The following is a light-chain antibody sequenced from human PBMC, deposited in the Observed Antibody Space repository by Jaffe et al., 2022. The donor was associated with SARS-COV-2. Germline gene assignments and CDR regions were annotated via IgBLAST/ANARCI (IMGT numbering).Light chain of an antibody. V-gene: IGLV1-47*01. CDR2: RNN. J-gene: IGLJ2*01. Sequence: QSVLTQPPSASGTPGQRVTISCSGSSSNIGSNSVYWYQQLPGTAPKLLIYRNNKRPSGVPDRFSGSKSGTSASLAISGLRSEDEADYYCAAWDDSLSVVVFGGGTKVTVL. CDR1: SSNIGSNS. CDR3: AAWDDSLSVVV.